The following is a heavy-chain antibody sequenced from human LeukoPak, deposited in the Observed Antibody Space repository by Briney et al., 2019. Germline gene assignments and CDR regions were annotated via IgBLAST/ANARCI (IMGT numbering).Heavy chain of an antibody. CDR3: ARSRYSSSSFFDY. CDR1: GYTSNTYW. CDR2: IYPGNSDT. V-gene: IGHV5-51*01. D-gene: IGHD6-6*01. Sequence: GESLKISCKGSGYTSNTYWIGWVRQRPGKGLEWMGIIYPGNSDTRYSPSFQGQVTISADKSISTAYLQWSSLKASDTAMYYCARSRYSSSSFFDYWGQGTLVTVSS. J-gene: IGHJ4*02.